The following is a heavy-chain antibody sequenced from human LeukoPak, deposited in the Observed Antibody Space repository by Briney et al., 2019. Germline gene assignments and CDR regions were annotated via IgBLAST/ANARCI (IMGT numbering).Heavy chain of an antibody. J-gene: IGHJ3*02. CDR3: AKQCGGSDWFDAFDI. Sequence: GGSLRLSCAASGFTLSNYGMHWVRQGPGKGLEWVAVISYDGSNKYYADSVKGRFTISRDNSKNTLYLQMNSLRAEDTAVYYCAKQCGGSDWFDAFDIWGQGTMVTVSS. CDR1: GFTLSNYG. CDR2: ISYDGSNK. D-gene: IGHD6-19*01. V-gene: IGHV3-30*18.